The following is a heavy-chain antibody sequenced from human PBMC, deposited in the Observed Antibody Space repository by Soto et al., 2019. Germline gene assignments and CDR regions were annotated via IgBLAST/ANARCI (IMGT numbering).Heavy chain of an antibody. D-gene: IGHD2-2*01. J-gene: IGHJ6*02. V-gene: IGHV3-30*18. Sequence: GGSLRLSCAASGFTFSSYGMHWVRQAPGKGLEWVAVISYDGSNKYYADSVKGRFTISRDNSKNTLYLQMNSLRAEDTAVYYCAKDGIVVPAAIYYYYYGMDVWGQGTTVTVSS. CDR3: AKDGIVVPAAIYYYYYGMDV. CDR1: GFTFSSYG. CDR2: ISYDGSNK.